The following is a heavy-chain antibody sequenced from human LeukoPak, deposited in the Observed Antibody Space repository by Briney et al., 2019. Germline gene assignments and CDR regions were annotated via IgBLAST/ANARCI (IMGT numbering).Heavy chain of an antibody. CDR2: IYHSGST. V-gene: IGHV4-30-2*01. CDR3: ATCSTSCYNGMDV. CDR1: GGSISSGGYS. J-gene: IGHJ6*02. Sequence: SQTLSLTCAVSGGSISSGGYSWSWTRQPPGNGLEWIGYIYHSGSTYYHPSLKSRVTISVDRSKNQFSLKLSSVTAADTAVYYCATCSTSCYNGMDVWGQGTTVTVSS. D-gene: IGHD2-2*02.